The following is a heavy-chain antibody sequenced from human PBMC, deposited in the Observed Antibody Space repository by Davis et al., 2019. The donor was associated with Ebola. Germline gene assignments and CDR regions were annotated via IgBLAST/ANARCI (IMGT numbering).Heavy chain of an antibody. CDR3: ARDSFRWLGELSVGH. CDR2: IWYDGSNK. J-gene: IGHJ4*02. CDR1: GFTFSSYG. V-gene: IGHV3-33*01. D-gene: IGHD3-16*02. Sequence: GESLKISCAASGFTFSSYGMHWVRQAPGKGLEWVAVIWYDGSNKYYADSVKGRFTISRDNSKNTLYLQMNSLRAEDTAVYYCARDSFRWLGELSVGHWGQGTLVTVSS.